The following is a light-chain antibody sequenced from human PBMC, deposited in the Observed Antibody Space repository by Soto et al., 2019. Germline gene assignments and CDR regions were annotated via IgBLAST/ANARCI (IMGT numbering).Light chain of an antibody. CDR3: QQYVTSPLT. V-gene: IGKV3-20*01. CDR2: AAF. Sequence: EIVLTQSPGTLSLSPGERATLSCRASQSVSYSYLGWYQQQPGQAPRLLIDAAFRRATGITDRFSGSGSGTDFTLTISRPEPKDTYVYYRQQYVTSPLTFGGGTKVEIK. J-gene: IGKJ4*01. CDR1: QSVSYSY.